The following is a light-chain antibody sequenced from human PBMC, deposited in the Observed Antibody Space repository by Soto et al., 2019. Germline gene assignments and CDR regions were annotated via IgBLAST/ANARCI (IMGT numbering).Light chain of an antibody. Sequence: EIVMTQSPVTLSVSPGESATLSCRASQSVGSNLAWYQQKPGQAPRLLIYDASNRAADIPARFSASGSGTDFTLTISSLEPEDFAVYYCQHRSNWLSLTFGGGTKVDIK. J-gene: IGKJ4*01. V-gene: IGKV3-11*01. CDR3: QHRSNWLSLT. CDR2: DAS. CDR1: QSVGSN.